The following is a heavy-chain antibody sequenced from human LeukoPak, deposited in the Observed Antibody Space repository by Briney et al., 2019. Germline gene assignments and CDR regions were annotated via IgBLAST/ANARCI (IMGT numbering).Heavy chain of an antibody. CDR3: ASSPSGYWWNFDC. V-gene: IGHV4-39*01. D-gene: IGHD3-22*01. CDR2: IYYSGST. CDR1: GGSISSNNYY. Sequence: SETLSPTCTVSGGSISSNNYYWGWIRQPPGKGLEWIGSIYYSGSTYNNPSLKSRVTISVDTTKNQFSLKLTSVTAADTAVYYCASSPSGYWWNFDCWVQGTLVTVSS. J-gene: IGHJ4*02.